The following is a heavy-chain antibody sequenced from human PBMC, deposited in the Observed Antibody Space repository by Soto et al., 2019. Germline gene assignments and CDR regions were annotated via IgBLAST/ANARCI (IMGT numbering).Heavy chain of an antibody. CDR2: INPSGGST. CDR1: GYTFTSYY. Sequence: QVQLVQSGAEVKKPGASVKVSCKASGYTFTSYYMHWVRQAPGQGLEWMGIINPSGGSTSYAQKFQGRVTMTRDTSTSTVYMELSSLRSEDTAVYYCARGVLPENYYYGMDVRGQGTTVTVSS. J-gene: IGHJ6*02. CDR3: ARGVLPENYYYGMDV. D-gene: IGHD2-15*01. V-gene: IGHV1-46*03.